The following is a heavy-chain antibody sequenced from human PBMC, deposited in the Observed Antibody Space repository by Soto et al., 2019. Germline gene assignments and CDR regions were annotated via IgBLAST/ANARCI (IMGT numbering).Heavy chain of an antibody. CDR2: IIPIFGTS. V-gene: IGHV1-69*01. D-gene: IGHD1-26*01. CDR1: GGIFSSYA. Sequence: EQLVQSGAEVKKPGSSVKVSCKASGGIFSSYALSWVRQAPGQGLEWMGGIIPIFGTSNYAQNFQGRVTITADESTSTAYMELSSLTSEDTAVYYCARERGPEELLGHFDLWGQGTLVTVSS. CDR3: ARERGPEELLGHFDL. J-gene: IGHJ4*02.